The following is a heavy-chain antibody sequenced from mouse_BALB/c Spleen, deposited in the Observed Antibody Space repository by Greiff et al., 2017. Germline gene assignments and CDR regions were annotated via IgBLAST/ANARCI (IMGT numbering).Heavy chain of an antibody. CDR2: IWAGGST. D-gene: IGHD2-14*01. V-gene: IGHV2-9*02. CDR3: ARGDYRYDRFAY. CDR1: GFSLTSYG. J-gene: IGHJ3*01. Sequence: VKLQESGPGLVAPSQSLSITCTVSGFSLTSYGVHWVRQPPGKGLEWLGVIWAGGSTNYNSALMSRLSISKDNSKSQVFLKMNSLQTDDTAMYYCARGDYRYDRFAYWGQGTLVTVSA.